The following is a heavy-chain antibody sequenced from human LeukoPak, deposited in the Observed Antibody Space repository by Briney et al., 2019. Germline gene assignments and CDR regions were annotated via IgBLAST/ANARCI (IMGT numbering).Heavy chain of an antibody. CDR2: ISGSGGST. Sequence: GSLRLPCAASGFTFSSYAMSWVRQAPGKGLEWVSAISGSGGSTYYADSVKGRFTISRDNSKNTLYLQMNSLRAEDTAVYYCAKDSGSSGYFDYWGQGTLVTVSS. J-gene: IGHJ4*02. CDR1: GFTFSSYA. D-gene: IGHD3-22*01. CDR3: AKDSGSSGYFDY. V-gene: IGHV3-23*01.